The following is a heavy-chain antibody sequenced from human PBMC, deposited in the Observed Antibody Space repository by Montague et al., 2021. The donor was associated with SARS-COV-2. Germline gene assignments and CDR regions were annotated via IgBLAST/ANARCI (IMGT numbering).Heavy chain of an antibody. CDR2: VSSIGGST. J-gene: IGHJ4*02. V-gene: IGHV3-23*01. CDR1: GFTFSTYA. CDR3: AKDLEQWLVGRDYFDY. Sequence: SLRLSCAASGFTFSTYAVSWVRQAPGKGLEWVSTVSSIGGSTFYADSVKGRFTVSRDNSKNTLYLQMNSLRAEDTAVYYCAKDLEQWLVGRDYFDYWGRGTLVTVSS. D-gene: IGHD6-19*01.